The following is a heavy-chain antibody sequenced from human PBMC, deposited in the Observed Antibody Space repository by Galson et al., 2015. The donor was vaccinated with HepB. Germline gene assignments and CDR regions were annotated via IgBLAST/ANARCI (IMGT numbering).Heavy chain of an antibody. CDR1: GFTFSSYA. CDR2: ISGSDGST. D-gene: IGHD1-1*01. V-gene: IGHV3-23*01. CDR3: AKDRRTGTTPPDGFDI. J-gene: IGHJ3*02. Sequence: SLRLSCAASGFTFSSYAMSWVRQVPEKRLEWVSSISGSDGSTYYTDSVKGRFTISRDDSKSTLYLQMNSLRAEDTAVYYCAKDRRTGTTPPDGFDIWGQGTMVTVSS.